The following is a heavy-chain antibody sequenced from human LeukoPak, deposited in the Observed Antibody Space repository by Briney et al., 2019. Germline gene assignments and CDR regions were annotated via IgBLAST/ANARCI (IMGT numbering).Heavy chain of an antibody. Sequence: GGSLRLSCAASGFTVSSNYMSWVRQAPGKGLEWVSVIYSGGSTYYADSVKGRFTISRDNSKNTLYLQMNSLRAEDTAVYYCAKDRIAVAGYFDYWGQGTLVTVSS. V-gene: IGHV3-53*05. CDR3: AKDRIAVAGYFDY. CDR1: GFTVSSNY. CDR2: IYSGGST. D-gene: IGHD6-19*01. J-gene: IGHJ4*02.